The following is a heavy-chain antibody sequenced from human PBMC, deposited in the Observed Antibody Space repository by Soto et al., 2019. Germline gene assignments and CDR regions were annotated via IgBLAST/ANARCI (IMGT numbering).Heavy chain of an antibody. J-gene: IGHJ4*02. CDR3: AKDLGAQYVVVVVADY. D-gene: IGHD2-15*01. CDR1: GFTFSTYG. V-gene: IGHV3-23*01. CDR2: ISYSGGTT. Sequence: AGGSLRLSCAASGFTFSTYGMNWVRQTPGKGLEWVSAISYSGGTTYYADSVKGRFTISRDNSKNTLYLQMNSLRAEDTAVYYCAKDLGAQYVVVVVADYWGQGTLVTVSS.